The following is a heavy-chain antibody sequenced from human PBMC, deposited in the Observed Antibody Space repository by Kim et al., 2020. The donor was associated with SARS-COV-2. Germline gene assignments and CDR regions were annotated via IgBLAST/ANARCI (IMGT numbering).Heavy chain of an antibody. CDR3: VRGYESGSAYYFDY. D-gene: IGHD3-10*01. Sequence: GGSLRLSCVAYGFNFRTYGLHWVRQAPGKGLEWVALVSYDASNEYYTDSVKGRFTISRDNSENTLYLQMNSLRPEDTAVYYCVRGYESGSAYYFDYWGRGTPVTVYS. CDR1: GFNFRTYG. V-gene: IGHV3-30*03. J-gene: IGHJ4*01. CDR2: VSYDASNE.